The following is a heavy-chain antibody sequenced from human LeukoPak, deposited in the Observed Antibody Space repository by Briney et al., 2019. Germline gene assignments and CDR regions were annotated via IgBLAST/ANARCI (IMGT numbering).Heavy chain of an antibody. CDR3: ARENYYDSSGYSEGLDV. Sequence: SETLSLTCTVSGGSISNSYWSWIRQPAGKGLDWIGRMYVSGTTNYDPSLRSRVTMSVDTSKNQFSLRLSSVTAADTAVYYCARENYYDSSGYSEGLDVWGQGTTVTVSS. D-gene: IGHD3-22*01. J-gene: IGHJ6*02. CDR2: MYVSGTT. V-gene: IGHV4-4*07. CDR1: GGSISNSY.